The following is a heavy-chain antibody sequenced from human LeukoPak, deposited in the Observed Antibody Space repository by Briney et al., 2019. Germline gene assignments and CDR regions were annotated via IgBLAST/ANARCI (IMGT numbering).Heavy chain of an antibody. CDR1: GFPFSSYW. Sequence: GGSLRLSCAASGFPFSSYWMHWVRQGPGRGLVWVSRIIGDGSGTNHADSVKGRFTISRDNAKNTLYLQMNSLRAEDTAVYYCARGRSTNFLDVWGQGTTVTVSS. D-gene: IGHD2-2*01. V-gene: IGHV3-74*01. CDR2: IIGDGSGT. CDR3: ARGRSTNFLDV. J-gene: IGHJ6*02.